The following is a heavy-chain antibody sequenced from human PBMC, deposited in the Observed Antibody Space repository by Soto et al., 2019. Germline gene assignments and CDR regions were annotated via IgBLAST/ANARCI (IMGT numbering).Heavy chain of an antibody. Sequence: LRLSCGASGFTFNIYAMTWVRQAPGKGLEWVSAISRNGGGTYYADSVKGRFTISRDNSKNTLYLQMSSLRAEDTAVYYCAKDDSGYADFDNWGQGTLVTVSS. V-gene: IGHV3-23*01. CDR1: GFTFNIYA. CDR3: AKDDSGYADFDN. D-gene: IGHD5-12*01. J-gene: IGHJ4*02. CDR2: ISRNGGGT.